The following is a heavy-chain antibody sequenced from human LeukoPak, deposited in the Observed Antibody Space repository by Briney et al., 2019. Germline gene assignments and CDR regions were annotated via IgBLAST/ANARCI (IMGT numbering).Heavy chain of an antibody. J-gene: IGHJ4*02. Sequence: GGSLRLSCAASGFTFSTYAMTWVRQAPGKGLEWVSAISGSGDTTYYADSVKGRFTISRDNSQNTLYLQMNSLRAEDTAIYYCARGTCRTSCCGDFDYWGQGTLVTVSS. CDR3: ARGTCRTSCCGDFDY. CDR1: GFTFSTYA. V-gene: IGHV3-23*01. D-gene: IGHD2-2*01. CDR2: ISGSGDTT.